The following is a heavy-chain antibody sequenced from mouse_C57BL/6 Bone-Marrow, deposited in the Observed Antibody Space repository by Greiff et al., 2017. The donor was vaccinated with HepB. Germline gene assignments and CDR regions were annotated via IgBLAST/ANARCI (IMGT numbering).Heavy chain of an antibody. CDR1: GYTFTSYW. D-gene: IGHD2-5*01. CDR3: ASLYSNYDYYAMDY. CDR2: IHPNSGST. J-gene: IGHJ4*01. Sequence: QVQLKQPGAELVKPGASVKLSCKASGYTFTSYWMHWVKQRPGQGLEWIGMIHPNSGSTNYNEKFKSKATLTVDKSSSTAYMQLSSLTSEDSAVYYCASLYSNYDYYAMDYWGQGTSVTVSS. V-gene: IGHV1-64*01.